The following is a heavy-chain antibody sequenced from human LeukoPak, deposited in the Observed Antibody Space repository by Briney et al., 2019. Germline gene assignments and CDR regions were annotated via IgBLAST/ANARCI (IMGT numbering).Heavy chain of an antibody. Sequence: GGSLRLSCAASGFTFSSYWMSWVRQAPGKGLEWVANIKQDGSEKYYVDSVKGRFTISRDNAKNTLYLQMNSLRAEDTAVYYCARAAGIAAAHADYWGQGTLVTVSS. D-gene: IGHD6-13*01. V-gene: IGHV3-7*01. CDR1: GFTFSSYW. CDR2: IKQDGSEK. J-gene: IGHJ4*02. CDR3: ARAAGIAAAHADY.